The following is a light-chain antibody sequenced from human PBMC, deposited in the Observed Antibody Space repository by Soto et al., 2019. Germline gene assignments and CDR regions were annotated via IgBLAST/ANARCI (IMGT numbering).Light chain of an antibody. J-gene: IGKJ1*01. Sequence: EIVLTQSPGTLSLSPGERATLSCRASQSVSSSYLAWYQQKPGQAPRLLIYGASSRATGIPDRFSGSGSGTDSTLTISRLEPEDFAVYYCQQYGSSPRTFGQGTKVDNK. V-gene: IGKV3-20*01. CDR2: GAS. CDR3: QQYGSSPRT. CDR1: QSVSSSY.